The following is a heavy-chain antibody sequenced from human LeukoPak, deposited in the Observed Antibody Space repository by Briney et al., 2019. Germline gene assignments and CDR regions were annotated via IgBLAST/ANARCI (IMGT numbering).Heavy chain of an antibody. Sequence: GGSLRLSCAASGFPFSAYSMNWIRQAPGKGLEWVSSISGSSSYVYYADSVKGRFTISRDNAKNSLYLHMNSLRAEDTAVYYCAKAYYVPSDYSYYFDYWGQGILVTVSS. CDR1: GFPFSAYS. CDR3: AKAYYVPSDYSYYFDY. D-gene: IGHD3-10*02. J-gene: IGHJ4*02. CDR2: ISGSSSYV. V-gene: IGHV3-21*01.